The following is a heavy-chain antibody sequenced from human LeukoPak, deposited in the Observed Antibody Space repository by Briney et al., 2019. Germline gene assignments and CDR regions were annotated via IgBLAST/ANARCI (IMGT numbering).Heavy chain of an antibody. J-gene: IGHJ4*02. D-gene: IGHD5-24*01. CDR2: INPSGDFT. Sequence: GASVKDSCKASGYPFTTFQIHWVRQAPGQGLEWMGVINPSGDFTSYEQKVQGRVTLTRDTSTSTVYMELSSLRSEDMAVYYCAREDGPLDNWGQGTLVTVSS. CDR3: AREDGPLDN. CDR1: GYPFTTFQ. V-gene: IGHV1-46*01.